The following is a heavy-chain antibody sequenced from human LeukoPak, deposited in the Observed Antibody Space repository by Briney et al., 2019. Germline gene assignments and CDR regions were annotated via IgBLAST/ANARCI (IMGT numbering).Heavy chain of an antibody. CDR1: GFTVNSNY. CDR3: ARSSGSYYVALDY. D-gene: IGHD1-26*01. Sequence: PGGSLRLSCAASGFTVNSNYMIWVRQAPGKGLEWVSVIYSGGSTYYADSVKGRFTISRDNSKNTLYLQMNSLRAEDTAVYYCARSSGSYYVALDYWGQGTLVTVSS. V-gene: IGHV3-53*01. J-gene: IGHJ4*02. CDR2: IYSGGST.